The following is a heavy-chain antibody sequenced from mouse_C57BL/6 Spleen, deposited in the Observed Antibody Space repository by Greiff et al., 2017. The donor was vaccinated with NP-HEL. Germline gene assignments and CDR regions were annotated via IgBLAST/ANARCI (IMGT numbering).Heavy chain of an antibody. Sequence: QVQLQQSGAELVRPGTSVKVSCKASGYAFTNYLIEWVKQRPGQGLEWIGVINPGSGGTNYNEKFKGKATLTADKSSSTAYMQLSSLTSEDSAVYFCARSRAYYDGSSYGWYFDVWGTGTTVTVSS. J-gene: IGHJ1*03. CDR2: INPGSGGT. CDR3: ARSRAYYDGSSYGWYFDV. D-gene: IGHD1-1*01. V-gene: IGHV1-54*01. CDR1: GYAFTNYL.